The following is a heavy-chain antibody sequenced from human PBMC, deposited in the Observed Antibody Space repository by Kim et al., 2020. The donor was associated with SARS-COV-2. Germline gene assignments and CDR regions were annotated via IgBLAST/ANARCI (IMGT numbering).Heavy chain of an antibody. J-gene: IGHJ4*02. CDR1: GGSISSGGYY. Sequence: SETLSLTCTVSGGSISSGGYYWSWIRQHPGKGLEWIGYIYYSGSTYYNPSLKSRVTISVDTSKNQFSLKLSSVTAADTAVYYCARALPTVPAALFDYWGQGTLVTVSS. CDR3: ARALPTVPAALFDY. CDR2: IYYSGST. D-gene: IGHD2-2*01. V-gene: IGHV4-31*03.